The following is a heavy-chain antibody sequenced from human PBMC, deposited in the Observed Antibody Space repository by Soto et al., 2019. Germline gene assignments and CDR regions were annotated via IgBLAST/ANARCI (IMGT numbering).Heavy chain of an antibody. J-gene: IGHJ4*02. CDR1: GFTFSSYA. V-gene: IGHV3-30-3*01. Sequence: QVQLVESGGGVVQPGRSLRLSCAASGFTFSSYAMHWVRQAPGKGLEWVAVISYDGSNKYYADSVKGRFTISRDNTKNPLYLQMNSLRAEDTAVYYCARGPDGYNYGYFDYWGQGTLVTVSS. D-gene: IGHD5-12*01. CDR3: ARGPDGYNYGYFDY. CDR2: ISYDGSNK.